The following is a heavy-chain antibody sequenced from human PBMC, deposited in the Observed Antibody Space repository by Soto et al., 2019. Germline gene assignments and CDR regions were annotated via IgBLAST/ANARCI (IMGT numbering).Heavy chain of an antibody. D-gene: IGHD6-19*01. V-gene: IGHV4-39*01. CDR2: IYYSGST. CDR1: GGSISSSSYY. Sequence: SETLSLTCTVSGGSISSSSYYWGWIRQPPGKGLEWIGSIYYSGSTYYNPSLKSRVTISVDTSKNQFSLKLSSVTAADTAVYYCASAYSSGWYGYYYYGMDVWGQGTTVTVSS. CDR3: ASAYSSGWYGYYYYGMDV. J-gene: IGHJ6*02.